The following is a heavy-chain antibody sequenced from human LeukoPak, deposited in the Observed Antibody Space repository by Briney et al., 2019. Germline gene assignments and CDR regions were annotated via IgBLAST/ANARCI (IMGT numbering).Heavy chain of an antibody. CDR2: ISAYNGNT. CDR1: GYTFTSYD. V-gene: IGHV1-18*01. D-gene: IGHD3-10*01. J-gene: IGHJ6*03. Sequence: ASVKVSCKASGYTFTSYDINWVRQAPGQGLEWMGWISAYNGNTNYAQKLQGRVTMTTDTSTSTAYMELRSLRSDDTAVYYCAREGNWFGELFSYYYYMDVWGKGTTVTISS. CDR3: AREGNWFGELFSYYYYMDV.